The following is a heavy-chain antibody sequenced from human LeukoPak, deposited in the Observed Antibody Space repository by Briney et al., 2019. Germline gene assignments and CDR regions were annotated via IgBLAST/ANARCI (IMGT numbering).Heavy chain of an antibody. V-gene: IGHV3-23*01. Sequence: GGSLRLSCAASGFTFSSYAMSWVRQAPGKGLEWVSAISGSDGDGTYYADSVKDRFIISRDNSKNAVYLQMSSLRPEDTAVYYCVSPVFINFWGQGTLVTVSS. CDR3: VSPVFINF. CDR1: GFTFSSYA. J-gene: IGHJ4*01. CDR2: ISGSDGDGT. D-gene: IGHD1-14*01.